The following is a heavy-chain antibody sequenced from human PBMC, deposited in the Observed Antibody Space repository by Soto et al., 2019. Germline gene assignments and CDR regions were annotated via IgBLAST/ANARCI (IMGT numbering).Heavy chain of an antibody. D-gene: IGHD2-2*01. CDR1: SAPVSSSTYT. CDR3: ARLHGYCISSSCHGHYAMDV. Sequence: QLQLQESGPGLVKPSETLSLTCTVSSAPVSSSTYTWGWIRQPPGKGLEWIGSIYYSGSTYYNPSLNSGFTVSLNTSKNQFSLKVSSVTAADTTVYYCARLHGYCISSSCHGHYAMDVWGQATTITVSS. V-gene: IGHV4-39*01. J-gene: IGHJ6*02. CDR2: IYYSGST.